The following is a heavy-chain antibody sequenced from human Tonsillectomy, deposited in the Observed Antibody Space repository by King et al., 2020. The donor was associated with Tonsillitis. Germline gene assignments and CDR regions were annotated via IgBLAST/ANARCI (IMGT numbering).Heavy chain of an antibody. J-gene: IGHJ3*02. CDR1: GYTFTGYY. CDR2: INPNSGGT. CDR3: AETSSSWYGDAFDI. Sequence: QLVQSGAEVKKPGASVKVSCKASGYTFTGYYMHWVRQAPGQGLEWMGWINPNSGGTNYAQKFQGRVTMTRDTSISTAYMELGRLRSDDTAVYYCAETSSSWYGDAFDIWGQGTMVTVSS. D-gene: IGHD6-13*01. V-gene: IGHV1-2*02.